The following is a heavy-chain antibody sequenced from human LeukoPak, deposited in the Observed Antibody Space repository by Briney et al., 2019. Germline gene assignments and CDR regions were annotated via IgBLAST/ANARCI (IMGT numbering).Heavy chain of an antibody. CDR3: ARHAEAKYRDTAMVD. CDR2: IDPSDSYT. V-gene: IGHV5-10-1*01. Sequence: SGESLKISCKGSGYGFTSYWISWVRQMPGKGLEWMGRIDPSDSYTNYSPSFQGHVTISADKSISTAYLQWSSLKASDTAMYYCARHAEAKYRDTAMVDWGQGTLVTVSS. J-gene: IGHJ4*02. D-gene: IGHD5-18*01. CDR1: GYGFTSYW.